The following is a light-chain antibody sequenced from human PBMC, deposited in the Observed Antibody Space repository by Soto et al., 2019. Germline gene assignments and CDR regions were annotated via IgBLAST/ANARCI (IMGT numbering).Light chain of an antibody. CDR2: KAS. CDR3: QQYSNYRT. Sequence: DIQMTQSPSSLSASLGDSVNISCRASQSIANWVAWYQPRPGKAPPILIYKASTLQTGVPSRLSGSGAGTEFTLTISGLQPDDFPTYYCQQYSNYRTFGQGTKVDIK. CDR1: QSIANW. V-gene: IGKV1-5*03. J-gene: IGKJ1*01.